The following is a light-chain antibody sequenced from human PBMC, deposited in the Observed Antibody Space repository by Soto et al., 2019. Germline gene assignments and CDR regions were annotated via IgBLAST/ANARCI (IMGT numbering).Light chain of an antibody. V-gene: IGKV3-11*01. CDR3: QQRSNWPWT. Sequence: EIVLTQSPATLSLSPGERATLSCRASQSVSSYLAWYQQKPGQAPRLLIYDASNRATGIPARLSGSGSGTYFTLTISSLEPEDFAVYYCQQRSNWPWTFGQGTKVEIK. CDR1: QSVSSY. J-gene: IGKJ1*01. CDR2: DAS.